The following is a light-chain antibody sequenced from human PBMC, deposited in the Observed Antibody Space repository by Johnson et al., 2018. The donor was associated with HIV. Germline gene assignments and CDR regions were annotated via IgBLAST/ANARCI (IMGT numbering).Light chain of an antibody. J-gene: IGLJ1*01. V-gene: IGLV1-51*02. CDR3: GTWDSSLSAVP. CDR2: ENN. CDR1: SSNIGNNY. Sequence: QSVLTQPPSVSAAPGQKVTVSCSGSSSNIGNNYVSWYQQLPGTAPKLLIYENNKRPSGIPDRFSGSKSGTSATLAITGLLTGDEADYYCGTWDSSLSAVPFGTGTKVTVL.